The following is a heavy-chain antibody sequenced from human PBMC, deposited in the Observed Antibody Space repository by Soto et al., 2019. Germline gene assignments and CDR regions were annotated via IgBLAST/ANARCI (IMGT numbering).Heavy chain of an antibody. CDR2: FDPEDGET. D-gene: IGHD2-21*02. Sequence: ASVKVSCKVSGYTLTELPMHWVRQAPGKGLEWMGGFDPEDGETIYAQKFQGRVTMTEDTSTDTAYMELSSLRSEDTAVYYCATDLLMGVTTKADYWGQGXLVTVYS. J-gene: IGHJ4*02. V-gene: IGHV1-24*01. CDR3: ATDLLMGVTTKADY. CDR1: GYTLTELP.